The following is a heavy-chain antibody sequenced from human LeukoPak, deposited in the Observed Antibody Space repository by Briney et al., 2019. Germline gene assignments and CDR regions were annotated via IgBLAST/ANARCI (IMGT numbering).Heavy chain of an antibody. V-gene: IGHV4-59*01. Sequence: SETLSLTCTVSGGSISSYYWSWIRQPPGKGLEWIGYIYYSGSTNYNPSPKSRVTISVDTSKNQFSLKMSSVTAADTAVYYCARESYYDSSGPFDYWGQGTLVTVSS. CDR1: GGSISSYY. CDR3: ARESYYDSSGPFDY. CDR2: IYYSGST. J-gene: IGHJ4*02. D-gene: IGHD3-22*01.